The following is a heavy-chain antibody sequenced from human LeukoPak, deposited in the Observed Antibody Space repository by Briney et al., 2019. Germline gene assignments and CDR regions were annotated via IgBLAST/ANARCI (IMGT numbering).Heavy chain of an antibody. CDR2: IYSGGST. V-gene: IGHV4-4*07. J-gene: IGHJ6*02. D-gene: IGHD5-24*01. CDR1: GGSITGYY. Sequence: SETLSPTCTVSGGSITGYYWTWIRQPAGKGLEWIGRIYSGGSTNYNPPLKSRVTMSVDTSKNQFSLKLSSVTAADTAVYCCATGRDADSARGYYDMDVWGQGTTVTVSS. CDR3: ATGRDADSARGYYDMDV.